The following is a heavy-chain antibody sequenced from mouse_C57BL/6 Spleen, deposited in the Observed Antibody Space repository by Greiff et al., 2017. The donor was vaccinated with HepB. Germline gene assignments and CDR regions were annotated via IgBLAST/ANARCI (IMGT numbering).Heavy chain of an antibody. CDR2: IYPGGGYT. CDR1: GYTFTNYW. V-gene: IGHV1-63*01. CDR3: ARVGANAMDY. Sequence: QVQLQQSGAELVRPGTSVKMSCKASGYTFTNYWIGWAKQRPGHGLEWIGDIYPGGGYTNYNEKFKGKATLTADKSSSTAYMQFSSLTSEDSAIYYCARVGANAMDYWGQGTSVTVSS. J-gene: IGHJ4*01. D-gene: IGHD1-1*01.